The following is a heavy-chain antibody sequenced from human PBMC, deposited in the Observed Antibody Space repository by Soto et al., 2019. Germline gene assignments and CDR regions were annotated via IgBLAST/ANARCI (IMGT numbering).Heavy chain of an antibody. D-gene: IGHD2-15*01. CDR3: AKDLDVVVVAATPIDY. CDR1: GFTFSSYA. J-gene: IGHJ4*02. V-gene: IGHV3-23*01. Sequence: GGSLRLSCAASGFTFSSYAMSWVRQAPGKGLEWVSAISGSGGSTYYADSVKGRFTISRDNSKNTLYLQMNSLRAEDTAVYYCAKDLDVVVVAATPIDYWGQGTLVTVSS. CDR2: ISGSGGST.